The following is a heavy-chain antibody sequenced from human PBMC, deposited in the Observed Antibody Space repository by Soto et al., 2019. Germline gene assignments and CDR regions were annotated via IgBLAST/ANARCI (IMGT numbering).Heavy chain of an antibody. CDR2: INPNSGGT. J-gene: IGHJ4*02. V-gene: IGHV1-2*02. CDR3: ARGRDYDILTGPLDY. D-gene: IGHD3-9*01. CDR1: GYTFTGYY. Sequence: QEQLVQSGAEVKKPGASVKVSCKASGYTFTGYYMHWVRQAPGQGLEWMGWINPNSGGTNYAQKFQGRVTMTRDTSISTAYMELSRLRSDDTAVYYCARGRDYDILTGPLDYWGQGTLVTVSS.